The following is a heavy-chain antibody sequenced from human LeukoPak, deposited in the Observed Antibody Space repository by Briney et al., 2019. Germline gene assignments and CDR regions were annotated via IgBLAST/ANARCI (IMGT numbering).Heavy chain of an antibody. CDR2: TYYRSKWYN. Sequence: QTLSLTCAISGDSVSSNSAAWNWIRQSPSRGLEWLGRTYYRSKWYNDYAVSVKSRITINPDTSKNQFSLQLNSVTPEDTAVYYCARETTIFGVVNYYYYYMDVWGKGTTVTVSS. D-gene: IGHD3-3*01. CDR3: ARETTIFGVVNYYYYYMDV. J-gene: IGHJ6*03. CDR1: GDSVSSNSAA. V-gene: IGHV6-1*01.